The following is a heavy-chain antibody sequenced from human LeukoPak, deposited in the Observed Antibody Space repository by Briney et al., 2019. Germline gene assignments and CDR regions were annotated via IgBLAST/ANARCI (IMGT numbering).Heavy chain of an antibody. D-gene: IGHD2-2*01. V-gene: IGHV4-39*01. CDR1: GGSIGSGRYY. CDR2: IYNSWST. CDR3: ARNITTVIPAGYFDY. Sequence: KSSETLSLTCTVSGGSIGSGRYYWAWIRQPPGKGLEWIGSIYNSWSTSYNPSRKGRVTMSVDTSKNQFSLRLSSVTAADTVFYFCARNITTVIPAGYFDYWGQGTLVTVSS. J-gene: IGHJ4*02.